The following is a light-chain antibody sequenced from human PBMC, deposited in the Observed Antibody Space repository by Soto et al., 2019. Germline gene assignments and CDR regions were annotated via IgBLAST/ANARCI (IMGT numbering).Light chain of an antibody. CDR1: QSISSY. CDR3: QQSYSTPPLT. Sequence: DIQMTQSPSSLSASVGDRVTITCRASQSISSYLNWYQQKPGKAPKLLIYAASSLQSGVPSRFSGSGSGTDFTLTISSLQPEDFATYYCQQSYSTPPLTFGGWTKGEIK. CDR2: AAS. J-gene: IGKJ4*01. V-gene: IGKV1-39*01.